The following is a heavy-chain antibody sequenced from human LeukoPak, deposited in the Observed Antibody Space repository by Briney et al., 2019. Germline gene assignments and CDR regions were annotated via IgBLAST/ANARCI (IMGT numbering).Heavy chain of an antibody. CDR3: ARDLFSITMVRGIYDY. CDR1: GFTFSSYA. D-gene: IGHD3-10*01. J-gene: IGHJ4*02. Sequence: GGSLRLSCAASGFTFSSYAMSWVRQAPGKGLEWVSAISGSGGSTYYADSVKGRFTISRDNAKNSLYLQMNSLRAEDTAVYYCARDLFSITMVRGIYDYWGQGTLVTVSS. V-gene: IGHV3-23*01. CDR2: ISGSGGST.